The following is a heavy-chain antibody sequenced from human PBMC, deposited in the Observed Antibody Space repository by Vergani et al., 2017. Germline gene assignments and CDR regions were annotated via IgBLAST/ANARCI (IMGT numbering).Heavy chain of an antibody. J-gene: IGHJ5*02. CDR2: TRPHEDGA. Sequence: QVQLVESGGGVVQPGGSMRLSCSASGLTLSSYGVHLVRQAPGRGLESVTFTRPHEDGAFYSASVRGRFTVSRDNSKNTLYLEMNRLNVDDTAIYYCGKTQGTVVGTWWFDPWGQGTPVTVSS. V-gene: IGHV3-30*02. CDR3: GKTQGTVVGTWWFDP. CDR1: GLTLSSYG. D-gene: IGHD1-7*01.